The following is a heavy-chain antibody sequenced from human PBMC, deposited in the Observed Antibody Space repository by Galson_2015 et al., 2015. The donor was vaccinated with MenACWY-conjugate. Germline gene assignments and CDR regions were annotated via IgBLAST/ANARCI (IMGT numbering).Heavy chain of an antibody. CDR2: IIPIFGSS. Sequence: SVKVSCKASGGTFSRHAISWVRQAPGQGLEWMGGIIPIFGSSDYAQKFQGRVTITADESTSTVYMELSSLRPEDTGLYYCARAVAVTGKRFYYSYYGMDVWGQGTTVTVSS. D-gene: IGHD6-13*01. CDR3: ARAVAVTGKRFYYSYYGMDV. J-gene: IGHJ6*02. CDR1: GGTFSRHA. V-gene: IGHV1-69*13.